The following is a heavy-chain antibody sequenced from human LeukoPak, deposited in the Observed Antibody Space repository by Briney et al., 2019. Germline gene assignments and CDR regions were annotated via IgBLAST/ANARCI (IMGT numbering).Heavy chain of an antibody. V-gene: IGHV4-59*08. D-gene: IGHD3-3*01. J-gene: IGHJ5*02. CDR1: GGSISSYY. CDR3: ARHASDFYYDFWSGLGQGFDP. CDR2: IYYSGST. Sequence: SETLSLTCPVSGGSISSYYWSWIRQPPGKGLEWIGYIYYSGSTNYNPSLKSRVTISVDTSKNQFSLKLSSVTAADTAVYYCARHASDFYYDFWSGLGQGFDPWGQGTLVTVSS.